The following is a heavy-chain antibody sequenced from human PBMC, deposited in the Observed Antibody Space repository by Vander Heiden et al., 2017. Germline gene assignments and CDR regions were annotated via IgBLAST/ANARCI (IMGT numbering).Heavy chain of an antibody. CDR3: AKYIGTGTTFCDY. V-gene: IGHV3-23*01. J-gene: IGHJ4*02. CDR2: ISGSGSST. CDR1: GFTFRGNA. D-gene: IGHD1-7*01. Sequence: EVQLLESGGGWVQPGGSLILSCSASGFTFRGNARTWVRQPPGKGLEWVSGISGSGSSTYYADSGKGRFNISRDNLKNTLYLQMDSLRADDTAAYYCAKYIGTGTTFCDYWGQGTLVTVSS.